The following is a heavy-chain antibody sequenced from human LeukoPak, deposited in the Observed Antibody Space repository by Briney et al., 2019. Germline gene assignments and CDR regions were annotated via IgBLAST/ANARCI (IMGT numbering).Heavy chain of an antibody. CDR3: ARLEVVTHSFVDY. CDR2: IKQDGSEK. D-gene: IGHD4-23*01. J-gene: IGHJ4*02. Sequence: GGSLRLSCAASGFTFDDYGMSWVRQAPGKGLEWVANIKQDGSEKYYVDSVKGRFTISRDNAKNSLYLQMNSLRAEDTAVYYCARLEVVTHSFVDYWGQGTLVTVSS. V-gene: IGHV3-7*01. CDR1: GFTFDDYG.